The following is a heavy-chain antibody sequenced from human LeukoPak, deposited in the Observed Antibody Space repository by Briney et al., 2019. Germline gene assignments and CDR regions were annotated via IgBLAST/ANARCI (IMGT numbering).Heavy chain of an antibody. CDR1: GYNFAQFG. D-gene: IGHD3-3*01. Sequence: ASVKVSCKTSGYNFAQFGITWVRQAPGQGLEWMGWISAHNGNTKFAQKFQGRVTLTTDTLPTTAYMELRSLGSDDTAVYYCWRALARVFGVDIFNYWGEGTLVTVSS. CDR3: WRALARVFGVDIFNY. V-gene: IGHV1-18*01. J-gene: IGHJ4*02. CDR2: ISAHNGNT.